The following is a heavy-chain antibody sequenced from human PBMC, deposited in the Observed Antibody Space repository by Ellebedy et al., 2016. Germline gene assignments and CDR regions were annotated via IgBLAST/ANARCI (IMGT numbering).Heavy chain of an antibody. D-gene: IGHD3-10*01. CDR2: IGTAGDT. V-gene: IGHV3-13*01. CDR3: ARATMVRGYLWFNP. J-gene: IGHJ5*02. CDR1: GFTFSSYD. Sequence: GGSLRLXCAASGFTFSSYDMHWVPQATGKGLEWVSAIGTAGDTYYPGSVKGRFTISRENAKNSLYLQMNSLRAGDTAVYYCARATMVRGYLWFNPWGQGTLVTVSS.